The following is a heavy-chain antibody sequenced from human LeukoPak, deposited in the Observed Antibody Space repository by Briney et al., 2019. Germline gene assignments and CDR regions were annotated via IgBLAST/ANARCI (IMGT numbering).Heavy chain of an antibody. V-gene: IGHV4-39*02. D-gene: IGHD6-19*01. CDR2: FYSSGST. CDR3: ARERAVADYFDY. Sequence: KPSETLSLTCTVSVGTVSSGTYYWVWIRQPPGKGLEWIGSFYSSGSTFYNSSLKSRVTISIDTSKNHFSLKLSSVTAADTAVYYCARERAVADYFDYWGQGTLVTVSS. CDR1: VGTVSSGTYY. J-gene: IGHJ4*02.